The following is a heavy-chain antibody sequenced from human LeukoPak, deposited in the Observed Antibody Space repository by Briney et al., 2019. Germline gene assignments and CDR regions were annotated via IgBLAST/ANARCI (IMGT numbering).Heavy chain of an antibody. Sequence: ASVKVSCKASGYTFTGYYMHWVRQAPGQGLEWMGWIYPNSGDTKYAQKFQGRVTMTSHTSISTAYLELSRLRSDDTAVYYCAREGEDSSGYTPFDYWGQGTLVTVSS. V-gene: IGHV1-2*02. CDR3: AREGEDSSGYTPFDY. CDR2: IYPNSGDT. CDR1: GYTFTGYY. J-gene: IGHJ4*02. D-gene: IGHD3-22*01.